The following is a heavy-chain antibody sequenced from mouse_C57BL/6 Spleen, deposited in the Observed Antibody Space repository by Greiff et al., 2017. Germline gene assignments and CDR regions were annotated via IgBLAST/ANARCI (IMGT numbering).Heavy chain of an antibody. V-gene: IGHV1-80*01. CDR3: ARDYSNSAWFAY. CDR1: GYAFSSYW. Sequence: VQLQQSGAELVKPGASVKISCKASGYAFSSYWMNWVKQRPGQGLEWIGQIYPGDGDTNYNGKFKGKATLTADKSSSTAYMQLSSLTSKDSAVYFCARDYSNSAWFAYGGQGTLVTVSA. J-gene: IGHJ3*01. D-gene: IGHD2-5*01. CDR2: IYPGDGDT.